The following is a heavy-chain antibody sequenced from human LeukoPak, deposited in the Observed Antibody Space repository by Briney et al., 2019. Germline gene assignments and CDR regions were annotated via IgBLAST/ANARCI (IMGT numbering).Heavy chain of an antibody. J-gene: IGHJ4*02. V-gene: IGHV4-59*01. D-gene: IGHD2-15*01. CDR3: ARDVCSGGTCYLDY. CDR2: ISDRGST. CDR1: GDSMSNYY. Sequence: SETLSLTCSVSGDSMSNYYWTWIRQPPGKALESIGYISDRGSTYYSPSLKSRATISANTSKNQISLKLTSVTAADTAVYYCARDVCSGGTCYLDYWGRGTLVSVSS.